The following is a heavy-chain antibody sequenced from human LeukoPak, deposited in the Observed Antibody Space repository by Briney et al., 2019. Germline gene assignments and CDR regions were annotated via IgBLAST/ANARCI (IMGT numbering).Heavy chain of an antibody. CDR1: GFTFSSYS. CDR2: ISSSSSTI. V-gene: IGHV3-48*01. Sequence: PGGSLRLSCAASGFTFSSYSMNWVRQAPGKGLEWVSYISSSSSTIYYADSVKGRFTISRDNFKNTLYLQMNSLRADDTATYYCAKDLGLRGSPGPFDIWGQGTMVTVSS. CDR3: AKDLGLRGSPGPFDI. D-gene: IGHD1-26*01. J-gene: IGHJ3*02.